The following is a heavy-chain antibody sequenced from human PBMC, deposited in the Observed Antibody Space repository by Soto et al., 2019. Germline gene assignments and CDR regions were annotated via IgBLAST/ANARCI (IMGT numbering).Heavy chain of an antibody. J-gene: IGHJ6*02. D-gene: IGHD6-6*01. CDR2: INHSGST. V-gene: IGHV4-34*01. CDR1: GGSFSGYY. Sequence: PSETLSLTCAVYGGSFSGYYWSWIRQPPGKGLEWIGEINHSGSTNYNPSLKSRVTISVDTSKNQFSLKLSSVTAADTAVYYCARGTKSSSDLHYYYYYGMDVWSQGTTVT. CDR3: ARGTKSSSDLHYYYYYGMDV.